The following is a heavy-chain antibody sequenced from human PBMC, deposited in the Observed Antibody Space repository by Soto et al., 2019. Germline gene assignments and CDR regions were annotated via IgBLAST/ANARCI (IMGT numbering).Heavy chain of an antibody. CDR3: ARDDGWLILDY. Sequence: EVQLVESGGGPVKPGGSLRLSCAASGFAFNTYSMNWVRQAPGKGLEWVAFITRSSSYIYYADSVRGGFTLSRDNAKNSLYLQMNSLRAEDTAIYYCARDDGWLILDYWGQGTLVTFSS. D-gene: IGHD6-19*01. J-gene: IGHJ4*02. CDR1: GFAFNTYS. V-gene: IGHV3-21*06. CDR2: ITRSSSYI.